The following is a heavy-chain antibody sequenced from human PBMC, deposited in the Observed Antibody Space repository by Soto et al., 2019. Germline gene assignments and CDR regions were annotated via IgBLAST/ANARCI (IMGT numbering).Heavy chain of an antibody. CDR1: GGSISSYY. CDR2: LYNSGTT. V-gene: IGHV4-4*07. J-gene: IGHJ6*02. Sequence: SETLSLTCHVSGGSISSYYWSWVRQSAGKGLEWIGRLYNSGTTSYNPSLQTRVTMSADTSKNQLSLRLSAMTAAETAVYYCARDGSDGYGMDVWGQGTTVTVSS. D-gene: IGHD2-21*02. CDR3: ARDGSDGYGMDV.